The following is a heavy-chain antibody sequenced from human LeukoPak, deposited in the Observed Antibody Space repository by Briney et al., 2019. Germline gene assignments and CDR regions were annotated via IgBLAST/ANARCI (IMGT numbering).Heavy chain of an antibody. Sequence: PGGSLRLSCAASGFTVSSNYMSWVRQAPGKGLEWVSVIYSGGSTYYADSVKGRFTISRDNSKNTLYLQMNSLRAEDTAVYYCAKVQLDDGGNYDYWDQGTLVTVSS. CDR1: GFTVSSNY. J-gene: IGHJ4*02. V-gene: IGHV3-53*01. CDR3: AKVQLDDGGNYDY. CDR2: IYSGGST. D-gene: IGHD4-23*01.